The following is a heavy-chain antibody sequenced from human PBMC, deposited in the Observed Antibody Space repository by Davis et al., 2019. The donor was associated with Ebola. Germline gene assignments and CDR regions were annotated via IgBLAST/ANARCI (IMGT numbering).Heavy chain of an antibody. CDR1: GGSFSDYH. CDR2: VSHSGST. D-gene: IGHD3-22*01. CDR3: ARGASCYYLSLDAFDI. J-gene: IGHJ3*02. V-gene: IGHV4-34*01. Sequence: SETLSLTCAVYGGSFSDYHWNWIRQPPGKGLEWIGEVSHSGSTDYNPSLKSRVTISVDTSKNQFSLKLRSVTAADTAVYYCARGASCYYLSLDAFDIWGQGTMVTVSS.